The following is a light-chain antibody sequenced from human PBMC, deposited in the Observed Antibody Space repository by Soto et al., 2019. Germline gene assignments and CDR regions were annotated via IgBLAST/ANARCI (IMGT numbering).Light chain of an antibody. CDR2: DAS. V-gene: IGKV1-33*01. CDR3: QQYDNLPALT. Sequence: DIQMTQSPSSLSAFVGDRVTITCQASQDISNYLNWCQQKPGKAPKLLIYDASNLETGVPSRFSGSGSGTDFTFTISSLQPEDIATYYCQQYDNLPALTFGGGTKVEIK. CDR1: QDISNY. J-gene: IGKJ4*01.